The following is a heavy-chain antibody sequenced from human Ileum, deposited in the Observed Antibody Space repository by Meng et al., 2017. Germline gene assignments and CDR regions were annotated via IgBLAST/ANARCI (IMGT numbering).Heavy chain of an antibody. D-gene: IGHD7-27*01. V-gene: IGHV3-23*01. CDR3: ARRPTNWGFSDH. J-gene: IGHJ4*02. CDR2: ISGVPDRT. Sequence: GESLKISCAASGFTMTGYPMKWVRQAPGKGLEWVPTISGVPDRTYYADSVKGRFTISRDDSKNTVYLQMNSLRVEDTAVYYCARRPTNWGFSDHWGQGTLVTVSS. CDR1: GFTMTGYP.